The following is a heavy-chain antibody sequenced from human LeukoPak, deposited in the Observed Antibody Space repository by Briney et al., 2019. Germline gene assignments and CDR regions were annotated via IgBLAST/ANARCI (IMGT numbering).Heavy chain of an antibody. D-gene: IGHD1-26*01. J-gene: IGHJ4*02. Sequence: PSETLSLTCTVSGDSINSYYWSWIRQPPGKGLEWIGYAYYNGQTNYNPSLKSRVAILVDRSKNQFSLNLGSVTAADTALYYCAREQVGSTLRTIDFWGQGTLVTVSS. V-gene: IGHV4-59*01. CDR2: AYYNGQT. CDR1: GDSINSYY. CDR3: AREQVGSTLRTIDF.